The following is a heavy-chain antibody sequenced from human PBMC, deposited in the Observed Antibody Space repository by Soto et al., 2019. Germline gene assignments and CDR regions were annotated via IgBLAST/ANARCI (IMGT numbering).Heavy chain of an antibody. Sequence: GGSLRLSCAAFGFTFSSYWMSWVRQAPGKGLEWVANIKQDGSEKYYVDSVKGRFTISRDNAKNSLYLQMNSLRAEDTAVYYCARDVGYIAAAGLDYWGQGTLVTVSS. V-gene: IGHV3-7*04. CDR3: ARDVGYIAAAGLDY. D-gene: IGHD6-13*01. J-gene: IGHJ4*02. CDR1: GFTFSSYW. CDR2: IKQDGSEK.